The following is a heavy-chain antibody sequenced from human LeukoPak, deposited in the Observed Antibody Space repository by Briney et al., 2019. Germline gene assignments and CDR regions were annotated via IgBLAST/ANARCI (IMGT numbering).Heavy chain of an antibody. V-gene: IGHV3-53*01. CDR3: ARAAPGYSSSWYHLDY. J-gene: IGHJ4*02. CDR2: FYSGGST. CDR1: GFTFSSYA. Sequence: GGSLRLSCAASGFTFSSYAMSWVRQAPGKGLEWVSVFYSGGSTYYADSVKGRFTISRDNSKNTLYLQMNSLRAEDTAVYYCARAAPGYSSSWYHLDYWGQGTLVTVSS. D-gene: IGHD6-13*01.